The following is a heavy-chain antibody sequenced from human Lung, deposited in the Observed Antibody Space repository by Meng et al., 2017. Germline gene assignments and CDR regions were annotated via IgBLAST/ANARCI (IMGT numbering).Heavy chain of an antibody. V-gene: IGHV1-46*04. Sequence: QVQLVQSGAEVKKPGASVKVSCKASGYTFTSYYIHWVRQAPGQGLEWMGIINPSTGTTTYAQNLQGRVTMTRDTSTSTDYMELSSLRSEDTAVYYCARDCLAGYTSGWQFDYWGQGTLVTVSS. CDR2: INPSTGTT. CDR1: GYTFTSYY. D-gene: IGHD6-19*01. J-gene: IGHJ4*02. CDR3: ARDCLAGYTSGWQFDY.